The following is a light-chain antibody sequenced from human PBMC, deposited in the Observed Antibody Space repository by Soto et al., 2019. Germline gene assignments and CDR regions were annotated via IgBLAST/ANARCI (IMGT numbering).Light chain of an antibody. Sequence: EIVLTQSPATLSLSPGERATLSCRASQSVSSYLAWFQQKPGQAPRLLIYDASNRATGIPARFSGSGSGTYFTLTISSLEPEDFAVYYCQQRSNWTWTFGQGTKAEIK. J-gene: IGKJ1*01. CDR1: QSVSSY. CDR3: QQRSNWTWT. V-gene: IGKV3-11*01. CDR2: DAS.